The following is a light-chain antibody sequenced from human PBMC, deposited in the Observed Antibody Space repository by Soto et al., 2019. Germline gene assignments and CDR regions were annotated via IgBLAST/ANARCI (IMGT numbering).Light chain of an antibody. CDR1: SSDVGDYNF. V-gene: IGLV2-14*01. J-gene: IGLJ1*01. CDR3: NSYTSSNTLYV. CDR2: EVS. Sequence: QSVLTQPASVSGSPGQSITISCTGTSSDVGDYNFVSWYQQHPGKAPKLMIYEVSHRPSGVSNRFSGSKSGNTASLTISGIQADDEADYYCNSYTSSNTLYVFGTGTKVTVL.